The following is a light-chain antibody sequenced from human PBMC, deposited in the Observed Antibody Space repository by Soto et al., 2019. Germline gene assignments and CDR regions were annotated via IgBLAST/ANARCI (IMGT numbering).Light chain of an antibody. V-gene: IGKV1-5*03. J-gene: IGKJ1*01. CDR3: QQYSDYSRT. CDR1: QTISSW. Sequence: DIQMTQSPSSLCGSVGDRVTITCRASQTISSWLAWYQQKPGKAPKLLIYKASTLKSGVPSRFSGSGSGTEFTLTISSLQPDDFATYFRQQYSDYSRTFGQGTKGDIK. CDR2: KAS.